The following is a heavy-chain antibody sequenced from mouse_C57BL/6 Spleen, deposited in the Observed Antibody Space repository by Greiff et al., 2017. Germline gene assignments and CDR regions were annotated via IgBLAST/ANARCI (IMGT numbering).Heavy chain of an antibody. Sequence: QVQLQQPGAELVKPGASVKMSCKASGYTFTSYWITWVKQRPGQGLEWIGDIYPGRGSTNYNEKFKSKATLTVDTSSSTAYMQLSSLTSEDSAVYYCARPLYYGNYEDYWGQGTTLTVSS. J-gene: IGHJ2*01. V-gene: IGHV1-55*01. CDR1: GYTFTSYW. CDR3: ARPLYYGNYEDY. D-gene: IGHD2-1*01. CDR2: IYPGRGST.